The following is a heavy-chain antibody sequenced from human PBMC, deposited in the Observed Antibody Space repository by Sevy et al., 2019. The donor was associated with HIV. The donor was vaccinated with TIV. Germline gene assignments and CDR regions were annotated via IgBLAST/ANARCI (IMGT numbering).Heavy chain of an antibody. V-gene: IGHV3-30-3*01. CDR2: ISYDGSNK. Sequence: GRSLRLSCAASGFTFSSYAMHWVRQAPGKGLEWVAVISYDGSNKYYADSVKGRFTISRDNSKNTLYLQMNSLRAEDTAVYYCARGMVYAESDFDYWGQGTLVTVSS. J-gene: IGHJ4*02. CDR1: GFTFSSYA. D-gene: IGHD2-8*01. CDR3: ARGMVYAESDFDY.